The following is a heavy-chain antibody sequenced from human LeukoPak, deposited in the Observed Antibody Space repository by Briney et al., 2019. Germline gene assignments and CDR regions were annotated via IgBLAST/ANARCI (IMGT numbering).Heavy chain of an antibody. V-gene: IGHV3-23*01. CDR3: AKDRRYCYDSSGHYPY. CDR1: GFTFSTYA. CDR2: ISGSGGST. Sequence: GGSLRLSCAASGFTFSTYAMSWVRQAPGKGLEWVSAISGSGGSTYYADSVKGRFTISRDNSKNTLYLQMNSLRAEDTAVYYCAKDRRYCYDSSGHYPYWGQGTLVTVSS. D-gene: IGHD3-22*01. J-gene: IGHJ4*02.